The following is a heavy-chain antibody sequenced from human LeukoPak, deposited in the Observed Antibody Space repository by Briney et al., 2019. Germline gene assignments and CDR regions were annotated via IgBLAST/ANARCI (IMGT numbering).Heavy chain of an antibody. CDR1: GYTFTCYY. Sequence: GASVKVSCKASGYTFTCYYMHWVRQAPGQRLEWMGWINAGNGNTKYSQKFQGRVTITRDTSASTAYMELSSLRSEDTAVYYCARDRYCSSTSCYEGFDYWGQGILVTVSS. CDR3: ARDRYCSSTSCYEGFDY. D-gene: IGHD2-2*01. CDR2: INAGNGNT. V-gene: IGHV1-3*01. J-gene: IGHJ4*02.